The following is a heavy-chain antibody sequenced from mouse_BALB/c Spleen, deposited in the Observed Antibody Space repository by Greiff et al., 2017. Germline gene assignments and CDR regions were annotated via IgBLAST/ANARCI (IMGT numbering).Heavy chain of an antibody. J-gene: IGHJ2*01. Sequence: DVHLVESGGGLVKPGGSLKLSCAASGFTFSDYYMYWVRQTPEKRLEWVATISDGGSYTYYPDSVKGRFTISRDNAKNNLYLQMSSLKSEDTAMYYCAREGGYDGFDYWGQGTTLTVSS. V-gene: IGHV5-4*02. CDR2: ISDGGSYT. D-gene: IGHD2-2*01. CDR3: AREGGYDGFDY. CDR1: GFTFSDYY.